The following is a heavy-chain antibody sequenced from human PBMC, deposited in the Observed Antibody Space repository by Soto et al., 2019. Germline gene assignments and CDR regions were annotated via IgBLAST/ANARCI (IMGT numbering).Heavy chain of an antibody. CDR3: ARLLNMVRGVISDC. J-gene: IGHJ4*02. CDR1: GYTFTSYD. D-gene: IGHD3-10*01. V-gene: IGHV1-8*01. Sequence: QVQLVQSGAEVKKPGASVKVSCKASGYTFTSYDINWVRQATGQGLEWMGWMNPNSGNTGYAQKFQGRVTMTRNTSISTAYMELSSLRSEDTAVYYCARLLNMVRGVISDCWGQGTLVTVSS. CDR2: MNPNSGNT.